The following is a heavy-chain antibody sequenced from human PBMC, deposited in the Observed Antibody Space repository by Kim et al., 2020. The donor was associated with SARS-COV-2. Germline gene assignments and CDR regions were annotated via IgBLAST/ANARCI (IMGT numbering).Heavy chain of an antibody. V-gene: IGHV3-23*01. CDR3: AKGGADYFDS. D-gene: IGHD6-13*01. Sequence: GGSLRLSCEASGFTFANYAMSWVRQAPGVGLEWVSPIRGGGGATNYADSVKGRFTISRDNSKNTLFLQVNSLRAEDSAVYYCAKGGADYFDSWGQGTLVTVSS. J-gene: IGHJ4*02. CDR1: GFTFANYA. CDR2: IRGGGGAT.